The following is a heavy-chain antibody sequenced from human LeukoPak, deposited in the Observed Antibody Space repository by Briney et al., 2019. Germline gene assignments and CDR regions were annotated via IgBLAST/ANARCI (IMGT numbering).Heavy chain of an antibody. Sequence: SETLSLTCTVSGGSISSSSYYWGWIRQPPGKGLEWIGSIYYSEITYYNPSLKSRGTISVDTSKNQFSLKLSSVTAADTAVYYCARHLDYYDSSGYFLYWGQGTLVTVSS. D-gene: IGHD3-22*01. CDR2: IYYSEIT. J-gene: IGHJ4*02. V-gene: IGHV4-39*01. CDR1: GGSISSSSYY. CDR3: ARHLDYYDSSGYFLY.